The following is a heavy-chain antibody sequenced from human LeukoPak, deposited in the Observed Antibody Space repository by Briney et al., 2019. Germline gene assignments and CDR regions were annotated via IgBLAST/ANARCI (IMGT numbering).Heavy chain of an antibody. D-gene: IGHD4-23*01. CDR2: IIPIFGTA. CDR3: ASPQVVTHDAFDI. J-gene: IGHJ3*02. CDR1: GYTFTGYY. V-gene: IGHV1-69*06. Sequence: ASVKVSCKASGYTFTGYYMHWVRQAPGQGLEWMGGIIPIFGTANYAQKFQGRVTITADKSTSTAYMELSSLRSEDTAVYYCASPQVVTHDAFDIWGQGTMVTVSS.